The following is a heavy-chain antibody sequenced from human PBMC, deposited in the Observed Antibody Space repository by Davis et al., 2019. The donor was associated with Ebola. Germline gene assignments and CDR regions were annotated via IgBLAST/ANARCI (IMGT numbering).Heavy chain of an antibody. CDR1: GLTSSSYG. CDR3: AKVLIVLMVYAPLDY. CDR2: ISYDGRNK. J-gene: IGHJ4*02. D-gene: IGHD2-8*01. Sequence: GGSLRLSCAASGLTSSSYGMHWVCQAPGKGLEWVAVISYDGRNKYYADPVKGRFTMSRDNSKNTLYLQMNSLTAEDTAVYYCAKVLIVLMVYAPLDYWGQGTLVTVSS. V-gene: IGHV3-30*18.